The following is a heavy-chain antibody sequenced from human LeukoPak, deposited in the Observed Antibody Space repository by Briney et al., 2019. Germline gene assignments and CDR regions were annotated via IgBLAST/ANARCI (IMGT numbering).Heavy chain of an antibody. CDR1: GFTFSSYE. CDR2: ISSSSSYI. J-gene: IGHJ4*02. D-gene: IGHD3-10*01. Sequence: GGSLRLSCAASGFTFSSYEMNWVRRAPGKGLEWVSSISSSSSYIYYADSVKGRFTISRDNAKNSLYLQMNSLRAEDTAVYYCAGSTYYYGSGSYNFDYWGQGTLVTVSS. CDR3: AGSTYYYGSGSYNFDY. V-gene: IGHV3-21*01.